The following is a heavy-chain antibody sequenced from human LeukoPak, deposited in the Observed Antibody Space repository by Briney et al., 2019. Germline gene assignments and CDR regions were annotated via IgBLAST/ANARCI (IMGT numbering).Heavy chain of an antibody. D-gene: IGHD2-21*02. Sequence: PGGSLGLSCAASGFTFSDYFMNWVRQAPGKGLEYVSSISGSSRHIYYADSVKGRFTIPRDNTKSSLYLQMNSLRVEDMAVYYCERGYCGGDCYGDWGQGILVTVSS. V-gene: IGHV3-21*01. CDR1: GFTFSDYF. CDR2: ISGSSRHI. J-gene: IGHJ1*01. CDR3: ERGYCGGDCYGD.